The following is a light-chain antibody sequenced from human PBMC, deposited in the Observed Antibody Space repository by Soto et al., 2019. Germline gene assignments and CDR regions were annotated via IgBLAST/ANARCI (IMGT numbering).Light chain of an antibody. CDR3: QVWHSSSDHVV. Sequence: SYELTQPPSVSVAPGQTARITCGGSNIGNKNVHWYQQKPGQAPVLVVFDDSDRPSRIPERFSGSNSENTATLTINRVEAGDEADYYCQVWHSSSDHVVFGGGTKLTVL. V-gene: IGLV3-21*02. J-gene: IGLJ2*01. CDR2: DDS. CDR1: NIGNKN.